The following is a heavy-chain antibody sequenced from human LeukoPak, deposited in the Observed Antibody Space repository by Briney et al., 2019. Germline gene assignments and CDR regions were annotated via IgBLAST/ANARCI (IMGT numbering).Heavy chain of an antibody. D-gene: IGHD1-1*01. V-gene: IGHV4-59*12. CDR3: ARVGTTGTTGGDY. Sequence: PSETLSLTCTASGGSISSYYWSWIRQPPGKGLEWIGYIYHSGSTYYNPSPKSRVTISVDRSKNQFSLKLSSVTAADTAVYYCARVGTTGTTGGDYWGQGTLVTVSS. CDR2: IYHSGST. CDR1: GGSISSYY. J-gene: IGHJ4*02.